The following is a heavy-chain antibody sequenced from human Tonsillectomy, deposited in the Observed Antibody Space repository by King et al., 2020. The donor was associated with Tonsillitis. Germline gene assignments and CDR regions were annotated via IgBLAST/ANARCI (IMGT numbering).Heavy chain of an antibody. V-gene: IGHV4-39*07. CDR1: GGSISSSSYY. CDR2: FNYSGST. CDR3: ATPGHDILTGYYKNFYYGMDV. Sequence: LQLQESGPGLVKPSETLSLTCTVSGGSISSSSYYWGWIRQPPGKGLEWIGNFNYSGSTYYNPSLKSRVTISVDTSKNQFSLKLSSVTAADTAVYYCATPGHDILTGYYKNFYYGMDVWGQGTTVTVSS. D-gene: IGHD3-9*01. J-gene: IGHJ6*02.